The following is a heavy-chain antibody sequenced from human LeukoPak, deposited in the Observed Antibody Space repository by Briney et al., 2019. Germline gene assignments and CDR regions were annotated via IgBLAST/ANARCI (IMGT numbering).Heavy chain of an antibody. V-gene: IGHV4-30-2*01. CDR1: GGSISSGGYS. D-gene: IGHD3-3*01. Sequence: SQTLSLTCAVSGGSISSGGYSWSWIRQPPGKGLEWIGYIYHSGSTYYNPSLKSRVTISVDRSKNQFSLKLGSVTAADTAVYYCARGVSYDFWSGYPSHFDYWGQGTLVTVSS. CDR3: ARGVSYDFWSGYPSHFDY. J-gene: IGHJ4*02. CDR2: IYHSGST.